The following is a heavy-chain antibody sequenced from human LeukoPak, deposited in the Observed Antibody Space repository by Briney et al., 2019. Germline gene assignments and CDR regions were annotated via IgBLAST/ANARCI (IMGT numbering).Heavy chain of an antibody. CDR2: IYYSGST. V-gene: IGHV4-59*01. D-gene: IGHD6-13*01. CDR1: GGSISSYY. Sequence: SETLSLTCTVSGGSISSYYWSWIRQPPGKGLEWIGYIYYSGSTNYNPSLKSRVTISVDTSKNQFSLKLSSVTAADTAVYYCAREGGRSSSWYSAYYYYYGMDVWGQGTTVTVSS. J-gene: IGHJ6*02. CDR3: AREGGRSSSWYSAYYYYYGMDV.